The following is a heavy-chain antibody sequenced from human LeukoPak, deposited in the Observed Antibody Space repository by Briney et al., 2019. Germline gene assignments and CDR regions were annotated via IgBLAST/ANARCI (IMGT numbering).Heavy chain of an antibody. CDR1: GFTFSDYY. CDR3: ARAENGYSSSWSYSYYYYMDV. CDR2: ISSNGSII. J-gene: IGHJ6*03. Sequence: GGSLRLSCGASGFTFSDYYMSWIRQAPGKGLEWVSYISSNGSIINYADPVKGRFTISRDNAKNSLYLQMNSLRAEDTAVYYCARAENGYSSSWSYSYYYYMDVWGKGTTVTVSS. D-gene: IGHD6-13*01. V-gene: IGHV3-11*04.